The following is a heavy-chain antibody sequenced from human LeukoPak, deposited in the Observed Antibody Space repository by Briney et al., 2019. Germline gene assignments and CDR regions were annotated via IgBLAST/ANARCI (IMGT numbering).Heavy chain of an antibody. V-gene: IGHV1-69*05. CDR3: ARGGGEYDSSGYYYMDFDY. CDR2: IIPIFGTA. D-gene: IGHD3-22*01. Sequence: ASVKVSCKASGCTFSSYAISWVRQAPGQGLEWMGGIIPIFGTANYAQKFQGRVTITTDESTSTAYMELSSLRSEDTAVYYCARGGGEYDSSGYYYMDFDYWGQGTLVTVSS. J-gene: IGHJ4*02. CDR1: GCTFSSYA.